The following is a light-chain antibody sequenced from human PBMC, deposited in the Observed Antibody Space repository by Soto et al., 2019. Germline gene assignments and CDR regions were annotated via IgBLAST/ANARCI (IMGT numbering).Light chain of an antibody. Sequence: QSVLTQPPSASGSPGQSVTTSCTGTSSDVGGYNYVSWYQQYPGRAPKLMIYEVTKRPSGVPDRFSGSKSGNTASLTVSVLQAEDEADYYCSSYAASNNFYFVFGGGTKVTVL. CDR1: SSDVGGYNY. CDR3: SSYAASNNFYFV. V-gene: IGLV2-8*01. CDR2: EVT. J-gene: IGLJ3*02.